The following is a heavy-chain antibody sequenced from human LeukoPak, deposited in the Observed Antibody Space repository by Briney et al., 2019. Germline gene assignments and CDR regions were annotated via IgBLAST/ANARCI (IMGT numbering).Heavy chain of an antibody. CDR3: ARGGVVTGTKYALEY. CDR2: ISYDGTDE. V-gene: IGHV3-30*01. J-gene: IGHJ4*02. CDR1: GFIFSYYA. Sequence: PGGSLRLSCTVSGFIFSYYAMHWVRQAPGKGLECVAIISYDGTDENFADSVEGRFTISRDNSMNTLYLQMNSLRHEDTAVYFCARGGVVTGTKYALEYWGQGTLVTVSS. D-gene: IGHD1-7*01.